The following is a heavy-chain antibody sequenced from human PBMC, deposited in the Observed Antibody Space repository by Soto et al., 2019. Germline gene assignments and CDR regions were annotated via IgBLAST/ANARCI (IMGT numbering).Heavy chain of an antibody. CDR1: GGSISSSSYY. CDR3: ARHSRYCSSTSCPPAGWFDP. D-gene: IGHD2-2*01. Sequence: QLQLQESGPGLVKPSETLSLTCTVSGGSISSSSYYWGWIRQPPGKGLEWIGSIYYSGSTYYNPSLKSRVTISVDTSKNQFSLKLSSVTAADTAVYYCARHSRYCSSTSCPPAGWFDPWGQGTLVTVSS. CDR2: IYYSGST. J-gene: IGHJ5*02. V-gene: IGHV4-39*01.